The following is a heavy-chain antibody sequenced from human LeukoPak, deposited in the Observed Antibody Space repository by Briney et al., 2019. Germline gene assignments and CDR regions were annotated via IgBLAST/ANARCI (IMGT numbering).Heavy chain of an antibody. CDR3: ARDPTSGSPPGYYGMDV. CDR2: INSDGSST. J-gene: IGHJ6*02. CDR1: GFTFSSYW. V-gene: IGHV3-74*01. D-gene: IGHD1-26*01. Sequence: GGSLRLSCAASGFTFSSYWMHWVRQAPGKGLVWVSRINSDGSSTTYADSVKGRFTISRDNAKNTLYLQMNSPRADDTAVYYCARDPTSGSPPGYYGMDVWGQGTTVTVSS.